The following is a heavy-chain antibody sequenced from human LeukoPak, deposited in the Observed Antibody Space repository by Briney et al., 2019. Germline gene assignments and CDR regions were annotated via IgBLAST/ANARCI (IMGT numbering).Heavy chain of an antibody. CDR1: GFSFSTYA. V-gene: IGHV3-23*01. Sequence: GGSLRLSCAASGFSFSTYAMSWVRQAPGKGLEWVSAISGSGGSTYYADSVKGRFTISRDNSKNTLYLQINSLRAEDTALYYCAKKSGGDCHDYWVQGTLVTVSS. J-gene: IGHJ4*02. CDR2: ISGSGGST. CDR3: AKKSGGDCHDY. D-gene: IGHD2-21*02.